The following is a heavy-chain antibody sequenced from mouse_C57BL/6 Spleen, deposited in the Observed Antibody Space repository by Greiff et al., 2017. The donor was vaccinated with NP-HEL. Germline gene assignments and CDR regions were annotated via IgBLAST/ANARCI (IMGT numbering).Heavy chain of an antibody. J-gene: IGHJ4*01. D-gene: IGHD2-3*01. CDR1: GFTFSDYG. CDR2: ISSGSSTI. CDR3: ARPMVYDGYYFYAMDY. Sequence: EVQLQQSGGGLVKPGGSLKLSCAASGFTFSDYGMHWVRQAPEKGLEWVAYISSGSSTIYYADTVKGRFTISRDNAKNTLFLQMTSLRSEDTAMYYGARPMVYDGYYFYAMDYWGQGTSVTVSS. V-gene: IGHV5-17*01.